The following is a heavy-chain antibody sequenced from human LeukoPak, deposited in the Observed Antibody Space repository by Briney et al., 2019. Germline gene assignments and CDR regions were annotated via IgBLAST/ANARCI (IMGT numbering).Heavy chain of an antibody. D-gene: IGHD3-22*01. Sequence: GGSLRLSCAASGFTFSSYSMNWVRQAPGKGLEWVSSISSSSGYIYSADSVKGRFTISRDNAKNSLYLQMNSLRAEDTAVYYCARAMDGSSGYPFPFDYWGQGTLVTVSS. V-gene: IGHV3-21*01. CDR1: GFTFSSYS. J-gene: IGHJ4*02. CDR3: ARAMDGSSGYPFPFDY. CDR2: ISSSSGYI.